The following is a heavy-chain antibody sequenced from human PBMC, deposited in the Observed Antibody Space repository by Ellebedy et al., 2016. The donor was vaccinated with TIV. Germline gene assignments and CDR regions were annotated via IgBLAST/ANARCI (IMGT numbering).Heavy chain of an antibody. Sequence: ASVKVSCKASGHTFTSYGISWVRQDPGQGLEWMGWISPYNGNTNYAQKFQGRVTLSTDTSTNTAYMELRSLRPDDTGVYYCVRGGGDYWDRISYGPLEFDYWGQGTLVTVSS. CDR2: ISPYNGNT. V-gene: IGHV1-18*01. D-gene: IGHD3-16*01. J-gene: IGHJ4*02. CDR3: VRGGGDYWDRISYGPLEFDY. CDR1: GHTFTSYG.